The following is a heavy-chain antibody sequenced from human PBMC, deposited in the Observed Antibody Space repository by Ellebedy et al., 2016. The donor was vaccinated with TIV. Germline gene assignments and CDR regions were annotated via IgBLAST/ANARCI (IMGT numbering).Heavy chain of an antibody. CDR2: ISNDGTRT. CDR1: GSTFSNYA. D-gene: IGHD1-26*01. Sequence: PGGSLRLSCAVSGSTFSNYAVHWFRQAPGKGLEWVALISNDGTRTNYADYVKGRFTISGDNSKNTLFLQMNNLRPEDTAVYYCATERWGSGFVDYWGQGTLVTVSS. CDR3: ATERWGSGFVDY. V-gene: IGHV3-30-3*01. J-gene: IGHJ4*02.